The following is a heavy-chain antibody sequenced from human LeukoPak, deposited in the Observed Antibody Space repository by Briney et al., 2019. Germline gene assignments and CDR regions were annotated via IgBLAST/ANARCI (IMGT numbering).Heavy chain of an antibody. J-gene: IGHJ6*02. D-gene: IGHD4-17*01. CDR2: IYYSGST. V-gene: IGHV4-61*01. CDR3: ARDRGGLRSASGYYYYGMDV. CDR1: GGSVSSGSYY. Sequence: SETLSLTCTVSGGSVSSGSYYWSWIRQPPGKGLEWIGYIYYSGSTNYNPSLKSRVTISVDTSKNQFSLKLSSVTAADTAAYYCARDRGGLRSASGYYYYGMDVWGQGTTVTVSS.